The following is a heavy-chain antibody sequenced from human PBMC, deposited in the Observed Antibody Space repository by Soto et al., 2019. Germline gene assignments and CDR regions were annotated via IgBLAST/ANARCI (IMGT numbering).Heavy chain of an antibody. V-gene: IGHV3-30*18. D-gene: IGHD5-18*01. J-gene: IGHJ4*02. CDR2: ISYDGSNQ. CDR1: GFSFNTYG. Sequence: QVQLVESGGAVVQPGKSLRLSCAASGFSFNTYGMYWVRQAPGKGLEWVAAISYDGSNQYHADSVKGRFTISRDNSKSTLYLQMNSLRVADTAVYYCAKDIVKYTYGACDYWGQGALVTVSS. CDR3: AKDIVKYTYGACDY.